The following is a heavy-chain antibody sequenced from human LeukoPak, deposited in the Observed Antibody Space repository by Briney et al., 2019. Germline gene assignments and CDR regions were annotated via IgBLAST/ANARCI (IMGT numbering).Heavy chain of an antibody. CDR1: GFDFDDYA. CDR2: ISWNSDTI. V-gene: IGHV3-9*01. CDR3: AKMGYFGSGSYYPGEFYFDY. Sequence: GGSLRLSCAASGFDFDDYAMHWVRQAPGQGLEWVSSISWNSDTIYYAASVKGRFTISRDNAKNSLYLQMNSLGTEDTAFYYCAKMGYFGSGSYYPGEFYFDYWGQGTLVTVSS. J-gene: IGHJ4*02. D-gene: IGHD3-10*01.